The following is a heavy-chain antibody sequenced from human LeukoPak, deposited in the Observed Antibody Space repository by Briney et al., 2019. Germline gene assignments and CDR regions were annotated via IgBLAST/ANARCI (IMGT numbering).Heavy chain of an antibody. V-gene: IGHV4-59*01. J-gene: IGHJ4*02. D-gene: IGHD6-19*01. CDR3: ARMNSGWGPFFDY. CDR1: GGSISSYN. CDR2: IYYSGST. Sequence: SETLSLTCTVSGGSISSYNWSWIRQPPGKGLEWIGYIYYSGSTNYNPSLKSRVTISVDTSKNQFSLKLSSVTAADTAVYYCARMNSGWGPFFDYWGQGTLVTVSS.